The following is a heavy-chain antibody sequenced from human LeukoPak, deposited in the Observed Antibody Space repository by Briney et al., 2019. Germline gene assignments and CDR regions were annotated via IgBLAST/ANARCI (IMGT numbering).Heavy chain of an antibody. CDR2: ISDSGGST. J-gene: IGHJ4*02. Sequence: GGSLRLSCAASGFTFSSYAMSWVRQAPGKGLEWVSAISDSGGSTYYADSVKGRFTISRDNAKNSLYLQMNSLRAEDTAVYYCARGFLGYCSSTSCYTLDYWGQGTLVTVSS. V-gene: IGHV3-23*01. D-gene: IGHD2-2*02. CDR1: GFTFSSYA. CDR3: ARGFLGYCSSTSCYTLDY.